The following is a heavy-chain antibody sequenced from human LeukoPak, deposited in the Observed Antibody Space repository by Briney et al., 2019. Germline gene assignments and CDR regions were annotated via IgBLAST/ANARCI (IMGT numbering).Heavy chain of an antibody. CDR2: IYYSGST. CDR3: AGGREGFPFDY. CDR1: GGSISSHY. J-gene: IGHJ4*02. V-gene: IGHV4-59*11. Sequence: PSETLSLTCTVSGGSISSHYWSWIRQPPGKGLEWIGYIYYSGSTNYNPSLKSRVTISVDTSKNQFSLKLSSVTAADTAVYYCAGGREGFPFDYWGQGTLVTVSS.